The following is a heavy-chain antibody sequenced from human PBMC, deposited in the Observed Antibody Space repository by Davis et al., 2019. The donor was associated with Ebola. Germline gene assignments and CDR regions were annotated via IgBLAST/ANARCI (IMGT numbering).Heavy chain of an antibody. J-gene: IGHJ4*02. V-gene: IGHV4-59*08. CDR3: ARSYGAAPFDY. D-gene: IGHD4/OR15-4a*01. Sequence: MPSENLSLTCTVSGGSISPYYWSWIRQPPGKGLEWIGYIYYSGSTKYNLSLKGRVAISVDTSKNQFSLKLSSVTAADTAVYYCARSYGAAPFDYWGQGTLVTVSS. CDR1: GGSISPYY. CDR2: IYYSGST.